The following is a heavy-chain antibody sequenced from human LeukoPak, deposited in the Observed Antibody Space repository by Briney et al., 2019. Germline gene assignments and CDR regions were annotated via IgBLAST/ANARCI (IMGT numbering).Heavy chain of an antibody. CDR2: IKQDGSEK. V-gene: IGHV3-7*01. Sequence: GGSLRLSCAASGFTFSSYWMSWVRQAPGKGLERVANIKQDGSEKYYVDSVKGRFTISRDNAKNSLYLQMNSLRAEDTAVYYCARTSLSNAFDIWGQGTMVTVSS. CDR1: GFTFSSYW. D-gene: IGHD2/OR15-2a*01. J-gene: IGHJ3*02. CDR3: ARTSLSNAFDI.